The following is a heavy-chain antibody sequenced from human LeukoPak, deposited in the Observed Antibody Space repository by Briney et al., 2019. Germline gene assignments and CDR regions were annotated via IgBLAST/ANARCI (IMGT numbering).Heavy chain of an antibody. CDR1: SGSISNYY. D-gene: IGHD1-1*01. CDR2: VYYTGNT. Sequence: SETLSLTCTVSSGSISNYYWSWIRQPPGKGLEWIGNVYYTGNTNYNPSLKSRVTISLDTPKNQFSLKVSSVTAADTAVYYCAGHVRFGNNWYIDYWGQGTLVTVSS. CDR3: AGHVRFGNNWYIDY. V-gene: IGHV4-59*08. J-gene: IGHJ4*02.